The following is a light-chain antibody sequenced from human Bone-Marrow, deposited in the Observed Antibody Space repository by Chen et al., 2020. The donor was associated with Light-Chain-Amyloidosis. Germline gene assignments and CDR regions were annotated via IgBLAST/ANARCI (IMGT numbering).Light chain of an antibody. CDR1: SGSIATNY. CDR2: EDD. Sequence: NFMLTQPHSVSAAPRKTVIISCTRSSGSIATNYVQWYQQRPGSSPTTVIYEDDQRPSGVPDRFSGSIDRSSNTASLTSSELKTEDEADYHCPSYQGSSQGVFGGGTKLTV. J-gene: IGLJ3*02. V-gene: IGLV6-57*01. CDR3: PSYQGSSQGV.